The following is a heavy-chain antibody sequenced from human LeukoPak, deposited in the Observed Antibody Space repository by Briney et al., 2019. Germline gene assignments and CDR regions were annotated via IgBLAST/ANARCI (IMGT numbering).Heavy chain of an antibody. CDR1: GYTFTSYG. V-gene: IGHV1-18*01. Sequence: ASVTVSCKSSGYTFTSYGISWVRQAPGQGLEWMGWISAYNGNTHYAQKLQGRVTITTDTSTSTAYMELRSLRPDDTAVYYCAREGIQLWLDLSYWGQGTLVTVSS. CDR2: ISAYNGNT. D-gene: IGHD5-18*01. CDR3: AREGIQLWLDLSY. J-gene: IGHJ4*02.